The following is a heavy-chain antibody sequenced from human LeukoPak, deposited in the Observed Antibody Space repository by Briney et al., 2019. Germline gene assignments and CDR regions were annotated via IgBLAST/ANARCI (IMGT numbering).Heavy chain of an antibody. CDR3: AKDIGTGYCSSTSCYTESYYYYYYYMDV. D-gene: IGHD2-2*02. CDR2: ISWNSGSI. Sequence: GGSLRLPCAASGFTFDDYAMHWVRRAPGKGLEWVSGISWNSGSIGYADSVKGRFTISRDNAKNSLYLQMNSLRAEDTALYYCAKDIGTGYCSSTSCYTESYYYYYYYMDVWGKGTTVTVSS. V-gene: IGHV3-9*01. CDR1: GFTFDDYA. J-gene: IGHJ6*03.